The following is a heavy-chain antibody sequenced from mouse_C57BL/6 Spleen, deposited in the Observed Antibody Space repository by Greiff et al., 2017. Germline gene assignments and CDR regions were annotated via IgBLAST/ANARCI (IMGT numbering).Heavy chain of an antibody. CDR3: ARTGTHYAMDY. Sequence: VKLQESGPELVKPGASVKISCKASGYAFSSSWMNWVKQRPGKGLEWIGRIYPGDGDTNYNGKFKGKATLTADKSSSTAYMQLSSLTSEDSAVYFCARTGTHYAMDYWGQGTSVTVSS. CDR2: IYPGDGDT. CDR1: GYAFSSSW. J-gene: IGHJ4*01. D-gene: IGHD3-3*01. V-gene: IGHV1-82*01.